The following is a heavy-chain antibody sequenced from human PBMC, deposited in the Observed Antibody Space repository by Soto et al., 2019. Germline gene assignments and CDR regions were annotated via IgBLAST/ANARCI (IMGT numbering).Heavy chain of an antibody. V-gene: IGHV4-34*01. D-gene: IGHD3-10*01. CDR1: GGSFSGYY. CDR2: INHSGST. CDR3: AILSNFDY. Sequence: KASETLSLTCAVYGGSFSGYYLSWIRQPPGKGLEWIGEINHSGSTNYNPSLKSRVTISVDTSKNQFSLKLSSVTAADTAVYYCAILSNFDYWGQGTLVTVSS. J-gene: IGHJ4*02.